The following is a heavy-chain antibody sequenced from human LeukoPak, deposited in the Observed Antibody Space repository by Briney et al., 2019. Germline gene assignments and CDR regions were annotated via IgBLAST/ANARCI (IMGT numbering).Heavy chain of an antibody. CDR3: AKDVHYYGSGRGYMDV. V-gene: IGHV3-23*01. D-gene: IGHD3-10*01. Sequence: GGSLRLSCAASGFTFSSYGMSWVRQAPGKGLEWVSGISGSGGGTYYADSVKGRFTISRDNSKNTLYLQMNSLRAEDTAVYYCAKDVHYYGSGRGYMDVWGKGTTVTVSS. J-gene: IGHJ6*03. CDR1: GFTFSSYG. CDR2: ISGSGGGT.